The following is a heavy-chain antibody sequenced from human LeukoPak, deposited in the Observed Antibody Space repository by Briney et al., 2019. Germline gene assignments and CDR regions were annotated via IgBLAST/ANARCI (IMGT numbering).Heavy chain of an antibody. Sequence: GGSLRLSCAASGFTFSSYWMSWVRQAPGKGLEWVANIKEDGSEKYYMDSVKGRFTISRDNAKNSLYLQMNSLRAEDTAVYYCARPAYPRHDSSGYCLEWGQGTLVTVSS. CDR3: ARPAYPRHDSSGYCLE. CDR2: IKEDGSEK. J-gene: IGHJ4*02. D-gene: IGHD3-22*01. CDR1: GFTFSSYW. V-gene: IGHV3-7*01.